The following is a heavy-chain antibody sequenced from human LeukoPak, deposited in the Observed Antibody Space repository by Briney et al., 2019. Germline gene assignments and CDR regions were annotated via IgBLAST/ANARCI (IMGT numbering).Heavy chain of an antibody. V-gene: IGHV4-4*07. CDR3: ASSEGLPYYFDY. D-gene: IGHD3-10*01. Sequence: SETLSLTCSVAGDSISYFYCSWIRQAAGKGREWIGRISGSGSTDYNASLKSRVTMSVDTSKNQLSLKLSSVTAADTAVYYCASSEGLPYYFDYWGQGTLVTVSS. CDR2: ISGSGST. J-gene: IGHJ4*02. CDR1: GDSISYFY.